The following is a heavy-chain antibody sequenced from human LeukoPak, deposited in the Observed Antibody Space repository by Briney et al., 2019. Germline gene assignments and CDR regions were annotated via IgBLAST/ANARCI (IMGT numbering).Heavy chain of an antibody. Sequence: SVKVSCKASGGTFSSYVISWVRQAPGQGLEWMGRIIPILGIANYAQKFQGRVTITADKSTSTAYMELSSLRAEDTAVYYCARVQTYVSNWFDPWGQGTLVTVSS. CDR3: ARVQTYVSNWFDP. CDR2: IIPILGIA. V-gene: IGHV1-69*04. J-gene: IGHJ5*02. D-gene: IGHD3-16*01. CDR1: GGTFSSYV.